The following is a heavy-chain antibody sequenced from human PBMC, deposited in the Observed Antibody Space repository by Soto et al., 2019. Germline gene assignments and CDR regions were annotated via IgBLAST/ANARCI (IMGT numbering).Heavy chain of an antibody. CDR3: ARGEATYYDFWSGYYGGAGQFDY. V-gene: IGHV4-31*03. Sequence: SETLSLTCTVSGGSISSGCYYWSWIRQHPGKGLEWIGYIYYSGSTYYNPSLKSRVTISVDTSKNQFSLKLSSVTAADTAVYYCARGEATYYDFWSGYYGGAGQFDYWGQGTLVTVSS. CDR2: IYYSGST. CDR1: GGSISSGCYY. D-gene: IGHD3-3*01. J-gene: IGHJ4*02.